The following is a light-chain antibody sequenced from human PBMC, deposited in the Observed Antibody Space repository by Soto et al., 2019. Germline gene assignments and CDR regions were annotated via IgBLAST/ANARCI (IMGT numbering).Light chain of an antibody. CDR1: SSDVGGYSY. V-gene: IGLV2-14*01. J-gene: IGLJ1*01. CDR3: SSYTSSSTYV. Sequence: QSVLTQPASVSGSPGQSITMSCTGTSSDVGGYSYVSWYQQHPGKAPKLMIYEVSNRPSGVSNRFSGSKSGNTASLTISGLQGEDEADYYCSSYTSSSTYVFGTGTKVTVL. CDR2: EVS.